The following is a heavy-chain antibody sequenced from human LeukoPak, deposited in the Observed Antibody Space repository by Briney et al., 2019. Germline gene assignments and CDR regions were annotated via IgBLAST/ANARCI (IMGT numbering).Heavy chain of an antibody. CDR3: AKSGGIPAAFDS. Sequence: GGSLRLSCATSGFTFSSYGMSWVRQAPGKGLEWVSGISSTGASTYYAGSVKGRFTISRDSSKKTLFLQMNSLSAEDTAIHYCAKSGGIPAAFDSWGQGTLVTVSS. J-gene: IGHJ4*02. V-gene: IGHV3-23*01. CDR1: GFTFSSYG. CDR2: ISSTGAST. D-gene: IGHD2-2*01.